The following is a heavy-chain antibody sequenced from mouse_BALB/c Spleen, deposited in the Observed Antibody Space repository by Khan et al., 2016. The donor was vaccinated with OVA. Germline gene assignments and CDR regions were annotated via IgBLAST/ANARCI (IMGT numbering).Heavy chain of an antibody. CDR1: GYTFVNYW. CDR3: ARGGLRWDFDY. CDR2: INPSIAYT. J-gene: IGHJ2*01. Sequence: QVQLKQSGAELAKPGASVKLSCKASGYTFVNYWILWVRQRPGQGLEWIGYINPSIAYTYYNQNFKDKATLTADKSSSTAYMQLNSLTSEDSAVYYCARGGLRWDFDYWGQGTTLTVSS. V-gene: IGHV1-7*01. D-gene: IGHD1-1*01.